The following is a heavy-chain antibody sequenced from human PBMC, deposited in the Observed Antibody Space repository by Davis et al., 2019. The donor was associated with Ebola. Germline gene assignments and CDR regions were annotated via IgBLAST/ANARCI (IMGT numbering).Heavy chain of an antibody. J-gene: IGHJ5*02. V-gene: IGHV4-59*01. CDR3: ARGVGQLGTKFDP. CDR1: AASISSYY. D-gene: IGHD6-6*01. CDR2: IYYSGST. Sequence: SQTMSLTCTVSAASISSYYWSWNRQLPGKGLEWIGYIYYSGSTNYNPTLKSRVTIPVDTSKNQFSLKLSSVTAADTAVYYCARGVGQLGTKFDPWGQGTLVTVSS.